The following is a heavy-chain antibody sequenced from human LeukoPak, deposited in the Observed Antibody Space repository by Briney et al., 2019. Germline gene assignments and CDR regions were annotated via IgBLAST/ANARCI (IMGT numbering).Heavy chain of an antibody. CDR3: ARIGGTYYDYYFDY. V-gene: IGHV4-4*07. CDR1: GGSISSYY. D-gene: IGHD1-26*01. Sequence: SETLSLTCTVSGGSISSYYWSWIRQPAGKGLEWIGRIYNSGSTNYNPSLKSRVTMPVDTSKKQFSLKLSSVTAADTAVYYCARIGGTYYDYYFDYWGQGTLVTVSS. J-gene: IGHJ4*02. CDR2: IYNSGST.